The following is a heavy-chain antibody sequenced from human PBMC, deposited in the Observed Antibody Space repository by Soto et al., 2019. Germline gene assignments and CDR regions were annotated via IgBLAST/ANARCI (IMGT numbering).Heavy chain of an antibody. CDR3: AKDALVRYFDWAYWYFDL. CDR2: ISGSGGST. J-gene: IGHJ2*01. CDR1: GFTFSSYA. D-gene: IGHD3-9*01. V-gene: IGHV3-23*01. Sequence: EVQLLESGGGLVQPGGSLRLSCAASGFTFSSYAMSWVRQAPGKGLEWVSAISGSGGSTYYADSVKGRFTISRDNSKNTLYLQMNSLRAEDTAVYYCAKDALVRYFDWAYWYFDLWGRGTLVTVSS.